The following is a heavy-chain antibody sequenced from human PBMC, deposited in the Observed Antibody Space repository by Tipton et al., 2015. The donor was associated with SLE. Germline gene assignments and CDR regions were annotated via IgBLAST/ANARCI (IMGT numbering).Heavy chain of an antibody. Sequence: TLSLTCTVSGGSISSSSYYWGWIRQPPGKGLEWIRSIYYSGSTYYNPSRKSRVTISVDTSKNQFSLKLSSVTAADTAVYYCARAQWELPDFDYWGQGTLVTVSS. J-gene: IGHJ4*02. D-gene: IGHD1-26*01. CDR3: ARAQWELPDFDY. CDR2: IYYSGST. CDR1: GGSISSSSYY. V-gene: IGHV4-39*01.